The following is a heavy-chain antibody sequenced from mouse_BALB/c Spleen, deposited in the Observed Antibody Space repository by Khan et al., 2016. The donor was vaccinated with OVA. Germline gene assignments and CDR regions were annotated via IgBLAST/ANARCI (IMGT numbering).Heavy chain of an antibody. CDR1: GYVFTSYW. J-gene: IGHJ3*01. V-gene: IGHV1-5*01. Sequence: VQLKEPGTVLARPGASVKMSCKASGYVFTSYWMHWVKQRPGQGLAWIGGIFPGNNDTNYNQKIKGRAKLTAVTSASTANMELSSLTNEDSAVYYCTRAGYGAFAYWGQGTLVTVSA. CDR3: TRAGYGAFAY. CDR2: IFPGNNDT. D-gene: IGHD3-1*01.